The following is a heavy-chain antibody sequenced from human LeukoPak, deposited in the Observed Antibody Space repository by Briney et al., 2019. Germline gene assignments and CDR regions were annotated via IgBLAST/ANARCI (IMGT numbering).Heavy chain of an antibody. CDR1: GGSINSHY. CDR3: ARVLPGGFSYGAAAY. Sequence: PSETLSLTCTVSGGSINSHYSSWIRQPPGKGLESIGYMYYTGSTNYNPSLKSRVTISLDTSKNQFSLELTSVTPADTAVYYCARVLPGGFSYGAAAYWGQGTLVTVSS. CDR2: MYYTGST. D-gene: IGHD5-18*01. V-gene: IGHV4-59*11. J-gene: IGHJ4*02.